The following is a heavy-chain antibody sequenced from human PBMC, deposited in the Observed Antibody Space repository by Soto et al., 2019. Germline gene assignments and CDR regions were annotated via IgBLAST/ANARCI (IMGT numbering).Heavy chain of an antibody. CDR2: FNPADGGT. CDR3: ARDPWDDGGVTLDY. CDR1: GYTFTYYY. J-gene: IGHJ4*02. D-gene: IGHD3-16*01. V-gene: IGHV1-2*02. Sequence: GASVKDSCKPSGYTFTYYYMQWVRQAPGLGPELLGWFNPADGGTNYAQRFQGRVAMTMDTSIGTASMELSTLTFDDTDVYYCARDPWDDGGVTLDYWGQGTLVTVSS.